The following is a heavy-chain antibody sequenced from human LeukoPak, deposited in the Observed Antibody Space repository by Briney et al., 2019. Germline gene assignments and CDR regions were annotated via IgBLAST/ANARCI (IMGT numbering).Heavy chain of an antibody. CDR3: AKDMYYGSGSYYSPIFDY. Sequence: PGGSLRLSCAASGFTFSSYGMSWVRQAPGKGLEWVSAISGSGGSTYYAGSVKGRFTISRDNSKNTLYLQMNSLRAEDTAVYYCAKDMYYGSGSYYSPIFDYWGQGTLVTVSS. J-gene: IGHJ4*02. CDR1: GFTFSSYG. D-gene: IGHD3-10*01. CDR2: ISGSGGST. V-gene: IGHV3-23*01.